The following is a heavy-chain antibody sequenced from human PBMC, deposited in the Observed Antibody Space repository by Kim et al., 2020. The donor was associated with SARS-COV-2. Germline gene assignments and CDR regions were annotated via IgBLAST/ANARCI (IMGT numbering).Heavy chain of an antibody. D-gene: IGHD2-15*01. J-gene: IGHJ4*02. CDR1: GYTFTHNY. V-gene: IGHV1-2*02. CDR3: ARSLGHCNDGGCYS. CDR2: IDPDSGGT. Sequence: ASVKVSCKSSGYTFTHNYIHWVRQAPGQGLEWMGWIDPDSGGTKNAQVFQDRITMTSVTSIRTAYMDLTRLTSDDTAIYYCARSLGHCNDGGCYSWSQGTLVTVSS.